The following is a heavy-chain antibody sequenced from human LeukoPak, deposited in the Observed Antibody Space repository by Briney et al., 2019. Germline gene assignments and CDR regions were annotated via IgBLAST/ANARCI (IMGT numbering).Heavy chain of an antibody. V-gene: IGHV3-74*01. CDR3: ARSRRDGYTW. CDR2: INSDGSST. D-gene: IGHD5-24*01. J-gene: IGHJ4*02. CDR1: GFTFSSYW. Sequence: LGGSLRLSCAASGFTFSSYWMHWVRQAPGKGLMWVSRINSDGSSTSYADSVKGRFTISRDNAKNTLYLQMNSLRAEDTAVYYCARSRRDGYTWWGQGTLVTASS.